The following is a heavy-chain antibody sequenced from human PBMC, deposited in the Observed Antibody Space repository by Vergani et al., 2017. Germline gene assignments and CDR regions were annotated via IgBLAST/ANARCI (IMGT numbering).Heavy chain of an antibody. D-gene: IGHD4-17*01. V-gene: IGHV4-38-2*02. CDR3: AREGTTVTTLDY. Sequence: QVQLQESGPGLVKPSETLSLTCTVSGYSISSGYYWGWIRQPPGKGLEWIGSIYHSGITYYNPSLKSRVTISVDTSKNQFSLKLSSVTAADTAVYYCAREGTTVTTLDYWGQGTLVTVSS. CDR2: IYHSGIT. CDR1: GYSISSGYY. J-gene: IGHJ4*02.